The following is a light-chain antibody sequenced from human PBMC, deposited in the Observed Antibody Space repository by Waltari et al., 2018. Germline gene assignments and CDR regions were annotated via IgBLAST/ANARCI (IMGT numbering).Light chain of an antibody. CDR3: QQYYSIPFT. Sequence: DIVMTQSPDSLSVSRGERATINCKSTQTLLYNSNSRNYLAWYQQKPGQPRKLLIYWASTRESGVPDRFSGSGSGTDFTLTISSLQAEDVAVYSCQQYYSIPFTFGPGTKVDIK. CDR1: QTLLYNSNSRNY. CDR2: WAS. J-gene: IGKJ3*01. V-gene: IGKV4-1*01.